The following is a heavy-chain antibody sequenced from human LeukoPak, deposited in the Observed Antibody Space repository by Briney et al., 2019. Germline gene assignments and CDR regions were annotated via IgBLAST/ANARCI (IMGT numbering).Heavy chain of an antibody. CDR2: ISSNGGST. Sequence: GGSLRLSCSASGFTFSSYAMHWVRQAPGKGLEYDSAISSNGGSTYYADSVEGRFTISRDNSKNTLYLQMSSLRAEDTAVYYCVKELGAGPVDYWGQGTLVTVSS. CDR1: GFTFSSYA. D-gene: IGHD3-16*01. V-gene: IGHV3-64D*06. J-gene: IGHJ4*02. CDR3: VKELGAGPVDY.